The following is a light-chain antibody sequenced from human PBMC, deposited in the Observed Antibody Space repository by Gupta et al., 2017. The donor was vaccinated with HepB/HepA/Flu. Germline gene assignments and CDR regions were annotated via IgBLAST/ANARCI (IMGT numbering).Light chain of an antibody. Sequence: QSVLTQPASVSGSPGQSITISCTGTSSVIGSYNSVCWYHHHPGNDPKLMIYDVSARPAGVSTRFSGSKSGNTASLTISGLQAEDEDDYYCYSRAPNIYVFGTGTTVTVL. V-gene: IGLV2-23*02. CDR3: YSRAPNIYV. J-gene: IGLJ1*01. CDR1: SSVIGSYNS. CDR2: DVS.